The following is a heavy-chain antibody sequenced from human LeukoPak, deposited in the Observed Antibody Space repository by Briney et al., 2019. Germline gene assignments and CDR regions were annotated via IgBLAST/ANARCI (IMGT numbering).Heavy chain of an antibody. J-gene: IGHJ5*02. CDR1: GYSFTCYW. V-gene: IGHV5-51*01. D-gene: IGHD3-10*01. CDR2: IYPGDSDT. CDR3: ARPRMVRGVIIFWFDP. Sequence: GESLKISCKGSGYSFTCYWIGWVRQMPGKGLEWMGIIYPGDSDTRYSPSFQGQVTISADKSISTAYLQWSSLKASDTAMYYCARPRMVRGVIIFWFDPWGQGTLVTVSS.